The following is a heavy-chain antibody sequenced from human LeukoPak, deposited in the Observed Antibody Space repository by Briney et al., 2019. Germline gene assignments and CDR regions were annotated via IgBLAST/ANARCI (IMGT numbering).Heavy chain of an antibody. Sequence: PGGSLRLSCAASGFTFSSYSMNWVRPAPVKGLGWVSYISSSSSTIYYADSVKGRFTISRDNAKNSLYLQMNSLRAEDTAVYYCARGVAAITNWGQGTLVTVSS. CDR1: GFTFSSYS. CDR3: ARGVAAITN. J-gene: IGHJ4*02. CDR2: ISSSSSTI. D-gene: IGHD2-15*01. V-gene: IGHV3-48*01.